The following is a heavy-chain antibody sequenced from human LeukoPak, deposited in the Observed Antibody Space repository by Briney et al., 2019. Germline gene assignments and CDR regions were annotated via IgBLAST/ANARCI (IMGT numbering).Heavy chain of an antibody. CDR3: ARDSGSYGEDY. J-gene: IGHJ4*02. Sequence: SVKVSCKASGGTFSSYAISWVRQAPGQGLEWMGRIIPILGIANYAQKFQGRVTFTADKSTSTAYMELSSLRSEDTAVYHCARDSGSYGEDYWGQGTLVTVSS. CDR1: GGTFSSYA. CDR2: IIPILGIA. D-gene: IGHD1-26*01. V-gene: IGHV1-69*04.